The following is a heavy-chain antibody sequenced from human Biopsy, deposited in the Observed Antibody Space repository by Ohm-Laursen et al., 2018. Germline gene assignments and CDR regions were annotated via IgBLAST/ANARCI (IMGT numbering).Heavy chain of an antibody. D-gene: IGHD3-3*02. CDR2: ISSSGATI. J-gene: IGHJ4*02. V-gene: IGHV3-11*01. Sequence: GSLRLSCAASGFTFSDHHMAWVRQAPGKGLEWLSYISSSGATIKYADSVKGRFTISRDNAKNSLFLQMNNLRVDDTALYHWNKSTGAYNSNWHIFENWGQGALVTVSS. CDR3: NKSTGAYNSNWHIFEN. CDR1: GFTFSDHH.